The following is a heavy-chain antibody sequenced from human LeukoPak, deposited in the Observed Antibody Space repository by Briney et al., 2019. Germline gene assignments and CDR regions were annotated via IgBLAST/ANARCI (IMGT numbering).Heavy chain of an antibody. CDR2: IWYDGSNK. V-gene: IGHV3-33*06. Sequence: GGSLRLSCAASGFTFSSYGMHWVRQAPGKGLEWVAVIWYDGSNKYYADSVKGRFTITRDNSKNTLYLQMNSLRAEDTAVYYCAKEAVVVAADYWGQGTLVTVSS. CDR3: AKEAVVVAADY. J-gene: IGHJ4*02. CDR1: GFTFSSYG. D-gene: IGHD2-15*01.